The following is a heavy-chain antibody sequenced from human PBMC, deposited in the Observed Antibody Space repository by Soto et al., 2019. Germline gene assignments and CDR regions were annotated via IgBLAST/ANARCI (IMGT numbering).Heavy chain of an antibody. Sequence: PSETLSLTCSVSVASISNSYWSWIRQPPGKGPEWIGYTHSNGNTDYNPSLESRVTMSIDTSKNQHSLKLTSVTAADTAVYYCVLGSTRPDYWGQGTLVTVSS. V-gene: IGHV4-59*01. D-gene: IGHD2-2*01. CDR2: THSNGNT. CDR1: VASISNSY. CDR3: VLGSTRPDY. J-gene: IGHJ4*02.